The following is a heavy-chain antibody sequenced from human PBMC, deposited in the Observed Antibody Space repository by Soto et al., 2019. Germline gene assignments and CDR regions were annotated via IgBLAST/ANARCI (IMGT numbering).Heavy chain of an antibody. D-gene: IGHD4-17*01. J-gene: IGHJ5*02. V-gene: IGHV1-8*01. Sequence: ASVKVSCKASGYTFTSYDINWVRQATGQGLEYLGWMNPNSGNTAYVQKFQGRVTMTWDTSITTAYMELSSLRSEDTAVYFCARGIKYGAYSRWFDPWGQGNVVTVSS. CDR1: GYTFTSYD. CDR3: ARGIKYGAYSRWFDP. CDR2: MNPNSGNT.